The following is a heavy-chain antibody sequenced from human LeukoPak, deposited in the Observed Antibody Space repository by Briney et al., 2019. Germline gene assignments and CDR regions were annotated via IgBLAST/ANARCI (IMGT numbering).Heavy chain of an antibody. Sequence: PSETLSLTCAVYGGSFSDYCWTWIRQPPGKGLEWIGEINHSGSTNYKPSLKSRVTISVDTSKNQFSLKLSSVTAADTAVYYCAREYCSITSCYGYFDYWGQGTLVTVSS. CDR3: AREYCSITSCYGYFDY. J-gene: IGHJ4*02. D-gene: IGHD2-2*01. V-gene: IGHV4-34*01. CDR2: INHSGST. CDR1: GGSFSDYC.